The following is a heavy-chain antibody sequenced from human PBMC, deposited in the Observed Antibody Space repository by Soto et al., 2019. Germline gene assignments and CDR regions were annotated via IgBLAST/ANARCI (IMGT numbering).Heavy chain of an antibody. J-gene: IGHJ6*02. Sequence: QVQLVESGGGVVQPGRSLRLSCAASGFTFSSYAMHWVRQAPGKGLEWVAVISYDGSNKYYADSVKGRFTISRDNSKNTLYLQMNSLRAEDTAVYYCARDRDYRYSGYGGVEYYYYYYGMDVWGQGTTVTVSS. CDR2: ISYDGSNK. CDR3: ARDRDYRYSGYGGVEYYYYYYGMDV. D-gene: IGHD5-12*01. CDR1: GFTFSSYA. V-gene: IGHV3-30-3*01.